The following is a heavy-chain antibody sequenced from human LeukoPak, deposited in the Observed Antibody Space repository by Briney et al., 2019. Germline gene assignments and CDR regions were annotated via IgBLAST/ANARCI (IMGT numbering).Heavy chain of an antibody. V-gene: IGHV3-48*03. Sequence: GGSLRLTCAASGFTFSSYEMNWVRQAPGKGLERVSYISSSGSTIYYADSVKGRFTISRDNAKNSLYLQMNSLRAEDTAVYYCAELGITMIGGVWGKGTTVTISS. J-gene: IGHJ6*04. CDR2: ISSSGSTI. D-gene: IGHD3-10*02. CDR3: AELGITMIGGV. CDR1: GFTFSSYE.